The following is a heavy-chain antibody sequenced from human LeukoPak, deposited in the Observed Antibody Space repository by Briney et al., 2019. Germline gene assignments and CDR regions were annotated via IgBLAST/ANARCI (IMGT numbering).Heavy chain of an antibody. CDR2: MNPNSGNT. CDR1: GYTFTSYD. Sequence: GASVKVSCKASGYTFTSYDTNWVRQATGQGLEWIGWMNPNSGNTGYAQKFQGRVTMTRDMSTSTVYMELSSLRSEDTAVYYCARGRGYSNREAFDIWGQGTMVTVSS. D-gene: IGHD6-13*01. CDR3: ARGRGYSNREAFDI. J-gene: IGHJ3*02. V-gene: IGHV1-8*01.